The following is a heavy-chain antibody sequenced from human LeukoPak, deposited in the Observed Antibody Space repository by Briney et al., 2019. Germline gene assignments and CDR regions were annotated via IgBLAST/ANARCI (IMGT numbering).Heavy chain of an antibody. J-gene: IGHJ4*02. V-gene: IGHV3-30*02. D-gene: IGHD6-13*01. Sequence: GGSLRLSCAASGFTFSSYGMHWVRQAPGKGLGWVAFIRYDGSNKYYADSVKGRFTISRDNSKNTLYLQMNSLRAEDTAVYYCAKGLVSSWYFDYWGQGTLVTVSS. CDR3: AKGLVSSWYFDY. CDR1: GFTFSSYG. CDR2: IRYDGSNK.